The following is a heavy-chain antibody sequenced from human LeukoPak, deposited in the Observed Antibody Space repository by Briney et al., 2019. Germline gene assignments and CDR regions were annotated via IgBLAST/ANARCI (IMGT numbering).Heavy chain of an antibody. CDR3: AKLTTVEKKDFDY. D-gene: IGHD4-11*01. J-gene: IGHJ4*02. CDR2: IRYDGSNK. Sequence: GGSLRLSCAASGFTFSNYGMHWVRQAPGKGLEWVAFIRYDGSNKYYADSVKGRFTISRDNSKNTLYLQMNSLRAEDTAVYYCAKLTTVEKKDFDYWGQGTLVTVSS. CDR1: GFTFSNYG. V-gene: IGHV3-30*02.